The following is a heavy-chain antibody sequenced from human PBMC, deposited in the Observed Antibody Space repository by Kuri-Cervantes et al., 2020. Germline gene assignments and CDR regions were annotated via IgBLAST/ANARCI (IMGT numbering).Heavy chain of an antibody. V-gene: IGHV3-13*01. J-gene: IGHJ6*02. CDR3: AREYSSGWYHYYYYYGMDV. CDR1: GFTFSSYD. Sequence: GGSLRLSCAASGFTFSSYDMYWVRQVTGKGLEWVSAIGTAGDTYYLDSVKGRFTISRDNAKNSLYLQMNSLRAEDTAVYYCAREYSSGWYHYYYYYGMDVWGQGTTVTVSS. CDR2: IGTAGDT. D-gene: IGHD6-19*01.